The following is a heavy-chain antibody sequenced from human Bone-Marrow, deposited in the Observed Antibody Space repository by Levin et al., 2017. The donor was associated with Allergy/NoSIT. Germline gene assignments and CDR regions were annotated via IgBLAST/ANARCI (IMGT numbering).Heavy chain of an antibody. CDR1: GGSVYSYF. CDR2: IYFTGTA. Sequence: SETLSLTCTVSGGSVYSYFWNWIRQPPGKGLEWIGYIYFTGTANYNPSLKSRVTMSVDTSKNHFSLKLTSVSAADTAVFYCARQHDTAMIRGDWWGQGILVSVSS. D-gene: IGHD5-18*01. J-gene: IGHJ4*02. V-gene: IGHV4-59*08. CDR3: ARQHDTAMIRGDW.